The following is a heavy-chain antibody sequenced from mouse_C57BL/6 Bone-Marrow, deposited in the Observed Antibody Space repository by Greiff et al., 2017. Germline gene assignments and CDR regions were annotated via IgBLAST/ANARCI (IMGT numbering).Heavy chain of an antibody. J-gene: IGHJ1*03. CDR3: ARTHYYYYGSSYGYFDV. V-gene: IGHV1-53*01. CDR1: GYTFTSYW. D-gene: IGHD1-1*01. Sequence: QVHVKQPGTELVKPGASVKLSCKASGYTFTSYWMHWVKQRPGQGLEWIGNINPSNGGTNYNEKFKSKATLTVDKSSSTAYMQLSSLTSEDSAVYYCARTHYYYYGSSYGYFDVWGTGTTVTVSS. CDR2: INPSNGGT.